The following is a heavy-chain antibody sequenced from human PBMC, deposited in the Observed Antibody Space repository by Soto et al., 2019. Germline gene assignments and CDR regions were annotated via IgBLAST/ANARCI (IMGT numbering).Heavy chain of an antibody. CDR2: IIPILGMA. Sequence: QVQLVQSGAEVKKPGSSVKVSCKASGGTFSSYTISWVRQAPGQGLEWMGRIIPILGMANYAQKFQGRVTITADKSTSTAYMELSSLRSEDTAVYYCARDLGYCSGGSCFTIDYWGQGTLVTVSS. D-gene: IGHD2-15*01. V-gene: IGHV1-69*08. J-gene: IGHJ4*02. CDR1: GGTFSSYT. CDR3: ARDLGYCSGGSCFTIDY.